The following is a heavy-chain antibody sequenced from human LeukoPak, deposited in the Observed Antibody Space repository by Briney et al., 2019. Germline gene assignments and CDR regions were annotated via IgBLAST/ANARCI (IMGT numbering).Heavy chain of an antibody. CDR1: GGSISSYY. CDR3: ARADIVVPYGMDV. CDR2: IYYSGST. D-gene: IGHD2-2*01. V-gene: IGHV4-59*01. Sequence: PSETLSLTCTVYGGSISSYYWSWIRQPPGKGLEWIGYIYYSGSTNYNPSLKSRVTISVDTSKNQFSLKLSSVTAADTAVYYCARADIVVPYGMDVWGQGTTVTVSS. J-gene: IGHJ6*02.